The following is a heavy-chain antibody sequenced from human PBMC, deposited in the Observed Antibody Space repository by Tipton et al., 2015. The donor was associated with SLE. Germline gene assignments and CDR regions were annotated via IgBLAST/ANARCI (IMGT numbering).Heavy chain of an antibody. J-gene: IGHJ5*02. CDR2: IYTSGST. D-gene: IGHD4-11*01. CDR3: GRDTGWFDP. Sequence: TLSLTCTVSVVSISSYYWSWIRQPAGKGLEWIGLIYTSGSTNYNPSLKSRVTMSVDTSKNQFSLKLSSVTAGDTAVYDCGRDTGWFDPWRQGTLVIVSS. V-gene: IGHV4-4*07. CDR1: VVSISSYY.